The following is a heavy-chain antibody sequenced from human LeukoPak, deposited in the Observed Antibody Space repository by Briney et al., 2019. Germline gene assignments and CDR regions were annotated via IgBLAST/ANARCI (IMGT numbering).Heavy chain of an antibody. CDR2: IYYSGST. V-gene: IGHV4-39*01. CDR3: ARHSSSSSGNNWFDP. Sequence: SETLPLTCTVSGGSIITSSYYWGWIRQPPAKGLEWIGSIYYSGSTYYNPSLKSRVTISVDTSKNQFSLKLSSVTAADTAVHYCARHSSSSSGNNWFDPWGQGTLVTVSS. CDR1: GGSIITSSYY. J-gene: IGHJ5*02. D-gene: IGHD6-6*01.